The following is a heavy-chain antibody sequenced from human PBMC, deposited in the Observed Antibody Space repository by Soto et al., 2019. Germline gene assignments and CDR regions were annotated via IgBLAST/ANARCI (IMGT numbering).Heavy chain of an antibody. D-gene: IGHD3-10*01. Sequence: VGSLRLSCAASGFTVSSNYMSWVRQAPGKGLEWVSVIYSGGSTYYADSVKGRFTISRDNSKNTLYLQMNSLRAEDTAVYYCARVKVAPNYYGSGSYYQLRYYYYGMDVWGQGTTVTVSS. J-gene: IGHJ6*02. CDR2: IYSGGST. CDR1: GFTVSSNY. V-gene: IGHV3-53*01. CDR3: ARVKVAPNYYGSGSYYQLRYYYYGMDV.